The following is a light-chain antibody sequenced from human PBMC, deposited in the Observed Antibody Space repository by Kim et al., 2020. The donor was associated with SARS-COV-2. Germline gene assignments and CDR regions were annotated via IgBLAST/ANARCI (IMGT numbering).Light chain of an antibody. CDR3: SAWDSSLSACV. CDR1: SNNVGNQG. V-gene: IGLV10-54*01. CDR2: RNN. J-gene: IGLJ3*02. Sequence: QAGLTQPPSVSKGLRQTATLTCTGNSNNVGNQGVVWLQQHQGHPPKLLSYRNNNRPSGISERLSASRSGNTASLTITGLQPEDEADYYCSAWDSSLSACVFGGGTKLTVL.